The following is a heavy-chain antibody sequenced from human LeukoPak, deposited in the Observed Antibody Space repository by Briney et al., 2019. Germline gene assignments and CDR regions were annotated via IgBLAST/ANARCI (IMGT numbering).Heavy chain of an antibody. CDR2: IKQDGSEK. V-gene: IGHV3-7*05. CDR1: GFTFSSYW. J-gene: IGHJ4*02. D-gene: IGHD3-10*01. CDR3: ARDWGLLWFGEMNYFDY. Sequence: GGSLRLSCAASGFTFSSYWMSWVRQAPGKGLEWVANIKQDGSEKYHVDSVKGRFTISRDNAKNSLYLQMNSLRAEDTAVYYCARDWGLLWFGEMNYFDYWGQGTLVTVSS.